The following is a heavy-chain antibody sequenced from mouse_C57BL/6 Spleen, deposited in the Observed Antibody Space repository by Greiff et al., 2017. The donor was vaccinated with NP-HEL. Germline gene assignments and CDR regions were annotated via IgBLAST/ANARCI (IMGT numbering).Heavy chain of an antibody. Sequence: QVQLKESGAELVKPGASVKISCKASGYAFSSYWMNWVKQRPGKGLEWIGQIYPGDGDTNYNGKFKGKATLTADKSSSTAYMQLSSLTSEDSAVYFCAREEGYDSRDYWGQGTTLTVSS. J-gene: IGHJ2*01. CDR1: GYAFSSYW. V-gene: IGHV1-80*01. CDR2: IYPGDGDT. D-gene: IGHD2-4*01. CDR3: AREEGYDSRDY.